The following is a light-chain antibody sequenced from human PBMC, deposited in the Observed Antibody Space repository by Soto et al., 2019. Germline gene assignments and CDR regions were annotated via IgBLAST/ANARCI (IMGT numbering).Light chain of an antibody. Sequence: DIQMTQSPSSLSASVGDRVTITCRASQDISNYLAWYQQDPGKVPKLLIYAASSLQSGVPSRFSCSGSGTDFTLTISSLQPEDIATYYCLEYKNAPLTFGGGTKVDI. V-gene: IGKV1-27*01. CDR2: AAS. CDR3: LEYKNAPLT. CDR1: QDISNY. J-gene: IGKJ4*01.